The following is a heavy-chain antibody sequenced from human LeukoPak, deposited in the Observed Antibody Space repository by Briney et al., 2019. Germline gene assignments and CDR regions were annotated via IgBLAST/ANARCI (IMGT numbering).Heavy chain of an antibody. J-gene: IGHJ3*02. V-gene: IGHV3-7*01. Sequence: GGSLRLSCAASGFTISSYWMSWVRQAPGKGLEWVANIRQDGGQTYHVDSVKGRSTISRDNAKNSLYLQVNSLRAEDTAVYYCARDKHNPGSAFDIWGQGTMLTVSS. CDR3: ARDKHNPGSAFDI. CDR1: GFTISSYW. D-gene: IGHD5-24*01. CDR2: IRQDGGQT.